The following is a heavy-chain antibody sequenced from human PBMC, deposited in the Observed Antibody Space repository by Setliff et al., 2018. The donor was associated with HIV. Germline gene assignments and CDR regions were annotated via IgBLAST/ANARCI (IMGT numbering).Heavy chain of an antibody. D-gene: IGHD1-26*01. CDR1: GFTVSTYY. V-gene: IGHV3-66*02. CDR2: IYSGGST. CDR3: AKDAGPLVGASRGYFDS. J-gene: IGHJ4*02. Sequence: GGSLRLSCAASGFTVSTYYMSWVRQAPGKGLEWVSTIYSGGSTYHADSVKGRFTLSRDTSKNTLFLQMNSLRPEDAAVYYCAKDAGPLVGASRGYFDSWGQGIPVTV.